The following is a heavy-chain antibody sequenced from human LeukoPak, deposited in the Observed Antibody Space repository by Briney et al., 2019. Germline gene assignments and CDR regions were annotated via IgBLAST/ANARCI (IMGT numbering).Heavy chain of an antibody. CDR1: GGSISSGDYY. J-gene: IGHJ3*02. Sequence: KPSQTLSLTCTVSGGSISSGDYYWSWIRQPPGKGLEWIGYIYYSGSTYYNPSLKSRVTISVDTSKNQFSLKLSSVTAADTAVYXCARYDFWSGPNDAFDIWGQGTMVTVSS. CDR3: ARYDFWSGPNDAFDI. V-gene: IGHV4-30-4*08. D-gene: IGHD3-3*01. CDR2: IYYSGST.